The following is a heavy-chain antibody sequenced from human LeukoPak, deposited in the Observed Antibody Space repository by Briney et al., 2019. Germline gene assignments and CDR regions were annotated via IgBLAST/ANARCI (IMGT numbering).Heavy chain of an antibody. J-gene: IGHJ3*01. Sequence: SATLSLTCTVSGASMTFTHYYWVWVRQPPGKGLEGIGTINYYGSTYYNPSLKSRVSISLDTSKNQFSLRLNSVTAADTAVYYCANAYSRYDPFDVWGQGTVVTVSS. CDR2: INYYGST. CDR3: ANAYSRYDPFDV. V-gene: IGHV4-39*07. CDR1: GASMTFTHYY. D-gene: IGHD4-11*01.